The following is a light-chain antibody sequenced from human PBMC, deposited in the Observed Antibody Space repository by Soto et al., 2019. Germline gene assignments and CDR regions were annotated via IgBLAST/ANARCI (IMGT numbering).Light chain of an antibody. CDR2: AAS. V-gene: IGKV1-39*01. J-gene: IGKJ2*01. CDR1: QSITNY. CDR3: QQSDSYPYT. Sequence: DIQMTQSPSSLSVSVGDRITITCRASQSITNYLNWYQQKPGKAPKLLVYAASSFQSGVPSRFSGNGSGTDFTLTISSLQPEDFASYYCQQSDSYPYTFGQGTKLEIK.